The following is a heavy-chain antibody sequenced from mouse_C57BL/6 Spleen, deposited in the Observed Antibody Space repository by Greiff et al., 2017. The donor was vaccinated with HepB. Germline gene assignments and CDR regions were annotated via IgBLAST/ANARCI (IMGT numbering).Heavy chain of an antibody. Sequence: VQLQQPGAELVKPGASVKLSCKASGYTFTSYWMQWVKQRPGQGLEWIGEIDPSDSYTNYNQKFKGKATLTVDTSSSTAYMQLSSLTSEDSAVYYCARSGLAYAMDYWGQGTSVTVSS. D-gene: IGHD2-4*01. CDR3: ARSGLAYAMDY. CDR2: IDPSDSYT. V-gene: IGHV1-50*01. CDR1: GYTFTSYW. J-gene: IGHJ4*01.